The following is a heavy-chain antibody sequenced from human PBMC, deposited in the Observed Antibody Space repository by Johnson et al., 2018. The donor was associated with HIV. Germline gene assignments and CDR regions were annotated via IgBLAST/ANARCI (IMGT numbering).Heavy chain of an antibody. CDR2: ISYDGSNK. D-gene: IGHD3-3*01. J-gene: IGHJ3*02. CDR3: ARSFGVTTTGAFDI. Sequence: LVESGGGVVQPGRSLRLSCAASGFTFSSYAMHWVRQAPGKGLEWVAVISYDGSNKYYADSVKGRFTISRDNSKNTLYLQMNSLRAEDTAVYYCARSFGVTTTGAFDIWGQGTMVTVSS. CDR1: GFTFSSYA. V-gene: IGHV3-30*04.